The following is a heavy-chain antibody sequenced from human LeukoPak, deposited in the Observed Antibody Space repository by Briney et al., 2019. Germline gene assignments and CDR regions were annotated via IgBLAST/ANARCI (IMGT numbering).Heavy chain of an antibody. D-gene: IGHD6-6*01. CDR1: GGSISSGDYY. Sequence: PSETLSLTCTVSGGSISSGDYYWSWIRQPPGKGLEWIGYIYYSGSTYYNPSLKSRVTISVDTSKNQFSLKLSSVTAADTAVYYCARDGGLEYSSSFYYYYYMDVWGKGTTVTVSS. J-gene: IGHJ6*03. V-gene: IGHV4-30-4*08. CDR3: ARDGGLEYSSSFYYYYYMDV. CDR2: IYYSGST.